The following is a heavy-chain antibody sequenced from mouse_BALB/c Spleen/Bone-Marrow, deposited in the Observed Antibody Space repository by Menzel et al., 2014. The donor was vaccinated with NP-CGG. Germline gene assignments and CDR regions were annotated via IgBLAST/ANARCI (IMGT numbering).Heavy chain of an antibody. V-gene: IGHV3-1*02. CDR1: GYSIXSGYS. D-gene: IGHD1-1*01. Sequence: EVKVVESGPDLVKPSQSLSLTCTVTGYSIXSGYSCHWIRQFPGNKLEWMAYIHNSGVTNFNPSLKSRISISRDTSKNQFFLQLNSVTTEDTATYYCARLDGSKGFDYWGQGTTLTVSS. CDR2: IHNSGVT. CDR3: ARLDGSKGFDY. J-gene: IGHJ2*01.